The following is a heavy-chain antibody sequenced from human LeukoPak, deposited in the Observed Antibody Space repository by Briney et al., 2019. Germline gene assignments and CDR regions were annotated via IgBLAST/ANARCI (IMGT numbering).Heavy chain of an antibody. CDR1: GFIFDDYV. J-gene: IGHJ4*02. V-gene: IGHV3-23*01. CDR2: ISGSGGST. Sequence: GGSLRLSCAASGFIFDDYVMSWVRQAPGKGLEWVSAISGSGGSTYYADSVKGRFTISRDNSKNTLYLQMNSLRAEDTAVYYCAKSVGSGSYPRDFDYWGQGTLVTVSS. CDR3: AKSVGSGSYPRDFDY. D-gene: IGHD3-10*01.